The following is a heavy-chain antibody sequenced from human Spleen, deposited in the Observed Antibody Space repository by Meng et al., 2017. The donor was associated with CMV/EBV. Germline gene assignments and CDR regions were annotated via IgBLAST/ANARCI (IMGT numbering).Heavy chain of an antibody. J-gene: IGHJ4*02. CDR1: GYIFTGYY. Sequence: ASVKVSCKASGYIFTGYYMHWVRQAPGQGLEWMGWINPNSGGTHYTQKFQGRVTMTRDTSISTAYMEVTRLRSDDTAVYYCARVVLAYCGGDCSWDYWGQGTLVTVSS. D-gene: IGHD2-21*01. V-gene: IGHV1-2*02. CDR3: ARVVLAYCGGDCSWDY. CDR2: INPNSGGT.